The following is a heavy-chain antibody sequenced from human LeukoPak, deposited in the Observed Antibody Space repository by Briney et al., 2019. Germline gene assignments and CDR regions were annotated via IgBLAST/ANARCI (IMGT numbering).Heavy chain of an antibody. D-gene: IGHD3-3*01. CDR1: GFIFSDYY. V-gene: IGHV3-11*01. J-gene: IGHJ4*02. CDR3: ARDQYDTWSRRGNFDS. CDR2: ISNSDNDI. Sequence: GGSRRLSCAASGFIFSDYYMSWIRQTPGKGLEWISYISNSDNDIYYAGSVKGRFTISRDNTKNSLYLQMNSLRVEDTAVFYCARDQYDTWSRRGNFDSWGQGTLVIVSS.